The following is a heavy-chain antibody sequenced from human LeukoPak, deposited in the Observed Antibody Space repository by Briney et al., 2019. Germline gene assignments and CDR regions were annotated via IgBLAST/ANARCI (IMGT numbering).Heavy chain of an antibody. J-gene: IGHJ3*02. Sequence: PSETLSLTCTVSGGSVNTYYWSWIRQLPGKGLEWIGCIYNSGDTDYNPSLKSRVTISEDTSKNQFSLKLASVTAADTAVYYCARHSGSSDGAFDIWGQGTMVTVSS. CDR1: GGSVNTYY. CDR3: ARHSGSSDGAFDI. CDR2: IYNSGDT. D-gene: IGHD6-13*01. V-gene: IGHV4-59*08.